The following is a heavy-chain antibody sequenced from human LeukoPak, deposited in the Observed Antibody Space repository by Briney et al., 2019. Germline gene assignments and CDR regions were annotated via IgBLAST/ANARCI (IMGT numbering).Heavy chain of an antibody. V-gene: IGHV3-23*01. CDR2: ISGSGGST. Sequence: PGGSLRLSCAASGFTFSSYAMSWVRQAPGKGLEWVSAISGSGGSTYYADSVKGRFTISRDNSKNTLYQQMNSLRAEDTAVYYCAKDPTGLDSSGWFFDYWGQGTLVPVST. J-gene: IGHJ4*02. D-gene: IGHD6-19*01. CDR3: AKDPTGLDSSGWFFDY. CDR1: GFTFSSYA.